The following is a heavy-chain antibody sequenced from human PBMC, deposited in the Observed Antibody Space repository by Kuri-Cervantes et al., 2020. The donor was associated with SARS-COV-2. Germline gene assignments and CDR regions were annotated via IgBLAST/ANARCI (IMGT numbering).Heavy chain of an antibody. V-gene: IGHV1-24*01. J-gene: IGHJ6*02. CDR3: ATTHFGTDGSYPEDYYYYYGMDV. CDR2: FDPEDGET. CDR1: GYTLTELS. Sequence: ASVKVSCKVSGYTLTELSMHWGRQAPGKGLEWMGGFDPEDGETIYAQKFQGRVTMTEDTSTDTAYMELSSLRSEDTAVYYCATTHFGTDGSYPEDYYYYYGMDVWGQGTTVTVSS. D-gene: IGHD1-26*01.